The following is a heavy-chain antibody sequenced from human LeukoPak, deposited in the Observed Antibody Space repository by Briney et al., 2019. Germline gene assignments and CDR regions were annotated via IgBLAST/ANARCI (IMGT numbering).Heavy chain of an antibody. J-gene: IGHJ4*02. CDR1: GFTFSRNW. CDR3: AKLLGTVTTYDY. CDR2: INPDGSQK. D-gene: IGHD2/OR15-2a*01. Sequence: GGSLRLSCEASGFTFSRNWMSRVRQAPGKGLEWVASINPDGSQKFYVDSVKGRFTISRDNTKSSLYLEMNSLGAEDTAMYYCAKLLGTVTTYDYWGQGIRVTVSS. V-gene: IGHV3-7*01.